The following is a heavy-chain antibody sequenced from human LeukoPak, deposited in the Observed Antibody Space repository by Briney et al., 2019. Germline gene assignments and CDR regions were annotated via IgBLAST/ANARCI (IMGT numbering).Heavy chain of an antibody. Sequence: GASVKVSCKASGYTFTGYYMHWVRQAPGQGLEWMGWINPNSGGTNYAQKFQGRVTMTRDTSISTAYMELSRLRSDDTAVYYCAIEESGSYPPADYWGQGTLVTVSS. V-gene: IGHV1-2*02. J-gene: IGHJ4*02. CDR3: AIEESGSYPPADY. CDR2: INPNSGGT. D-gene: IGHD1-26*01. CDR1: GYTFTGYY.